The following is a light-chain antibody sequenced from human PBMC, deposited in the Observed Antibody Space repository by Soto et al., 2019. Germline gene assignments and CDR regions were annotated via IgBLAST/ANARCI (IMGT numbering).Light chain of an antibody. Sequence: QSALTQPASVSGSPGQSITISCTGTSSDVGGYNHVSWYQYHPGKAPKLMIYDVTNRPSGVSNRFSGSKSGNTASLTISGLQPEDEADYYCSSYTSRATLVFGGGTKVTVL. CDR2: DVT. V-gene: IGLV2-14*03. CDR1: SSDVGGYNH. J-gene: IGLJ2*01. CDR3: SSYTSRATLV.